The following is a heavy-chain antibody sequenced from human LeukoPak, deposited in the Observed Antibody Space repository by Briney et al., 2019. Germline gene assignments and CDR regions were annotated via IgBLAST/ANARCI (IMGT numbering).Heavy chain of an antibody. J-gene: IGHJ6*02. CDR3: ARAIYGDYGFSNYYYGMDV. D-gene: IGHD4-17*01. CDR1: GYTFTVYY. V-gene: IGHV1-2*04. CDR2: INPNSGGT. Sequence: ASVSVSCKASGYTFTVYYMHWVRQAPGQGLEWMGWINPNSGGTNYAQKFQGWVTMTRDTSISTAYMELSRLRSDDTAVYYCARAIYGDYGFSNYYYGMDVWGQGTTVTVSS.